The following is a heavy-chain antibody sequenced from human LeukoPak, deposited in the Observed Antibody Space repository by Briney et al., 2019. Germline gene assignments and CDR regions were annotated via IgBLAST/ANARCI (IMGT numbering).Heavy chain of an antibody. CDR3: TREGYDPSGYFLDF. D-gene: IGHD3-22*01. J-gene: IGHJ4*02. CDR2: IYPHGRT. Sequence: SETLSLTCTVLSGSMTNSCWSWSRQAPGKGLEWPGFIYPHGRTEYNPSLKSRVAFSVDKSKMRASVSLSSVTASDTAVYYCTREGYDPSGYFLDFWGRGTLVTVSS. V-gene: IGHV4-4*09. CDR1: SGSMTNSC.